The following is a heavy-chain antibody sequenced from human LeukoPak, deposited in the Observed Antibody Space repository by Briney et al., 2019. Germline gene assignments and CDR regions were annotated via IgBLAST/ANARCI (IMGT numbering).Heavy chain of an antibody. V-gene: IGHV5-51*01. CDR1: GYSFIGYW. D-gene: IGHD4-17*01. Sequence: GESLKISCKGSGYSFIGYWIGWVRQMPGKGLEWMGIISPSDSNTRYSPSFQGQVTMSADKSISTAYLQWSSLKASDTAMYYCARGRGATVITNFDYWGQGTLVTVSS. CDR2: ISPSDSNT. J-gene: IGHJ4*02. CDR3: ARGRGATVITNFDY.